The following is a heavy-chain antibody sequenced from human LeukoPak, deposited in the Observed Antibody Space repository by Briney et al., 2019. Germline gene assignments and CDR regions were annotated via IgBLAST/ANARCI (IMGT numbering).Heavy chain of an antibody. Sequence: EASVKVSCKASGYSFSSYGISWVRQAPGQGLEWMGWISAYNGYTNYAQKLQGRVTMTTDTSTSTAYMELRSLRSDDTAVYYCARDLRGGSGSYFDYWGQGTLVTVSS. J-gene: IGHJ4*02. CDR1: GYSFSSYG. CDR3: ARDLRGGSGSYFDY. D-gene: IGHD1-26*01. V-gene: IGHV1-18*01. CDR2: ISAYNGYT.